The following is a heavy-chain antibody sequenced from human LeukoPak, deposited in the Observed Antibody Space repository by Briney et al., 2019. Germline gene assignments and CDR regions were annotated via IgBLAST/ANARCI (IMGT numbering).Heavy chain of an antibody. J-gene: IGHJ4*02. CDR1: GFTFSSCV. CDR2: ISGGVSGGGKSI. V-gene: IGHV3-48*01. CDR3: ARYISDGDYFDY. D-gene: IGHD3-16*01. Sequence: GGSLRLSCAASGFTFSSCVMSWVRQAPGKGLEWLSYISGGVSGGGKSIYYAASVRGRFTISRDNAKNSLHLQMNSLRAEDSAVYYCARYISDGDYFDYWGQGTLVTVSS.